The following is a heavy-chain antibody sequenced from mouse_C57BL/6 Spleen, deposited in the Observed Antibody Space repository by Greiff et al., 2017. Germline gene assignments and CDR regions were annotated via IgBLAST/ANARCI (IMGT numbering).Heavy chain of an antibody. V-gene: IGHV1-15*01. CDR1: GYTFTDYE. CDR2: IDPETGGT. Sequence: QVQLQQSGAELVRPGASVTLSCKASGYTFTDYEMHWVKRTPVHGLEWIGAIDPETGGTAYNQKFTGKAILTADKSSSTAYMELRSLTSEDSAVYYCTRGAEFITTVVPDYWGQGTTLTVSS. D-gene: IGHD1-1*01. J-gene: IGHJ2*01. CDR3: TRGAEFITTVVPDY.